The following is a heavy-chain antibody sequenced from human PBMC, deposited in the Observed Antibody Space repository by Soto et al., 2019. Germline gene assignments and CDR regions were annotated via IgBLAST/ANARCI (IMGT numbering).Heavy chain of an antibody. CDR3: ARRVSYYDSSGYYYPWYYGMDV. V-gene: IGHV1-18*01. CDR1: GYTFTSYG. Sequence: ASVKVSCKASGYTFTSYGISWVRQAPGQGLEWKGWISAYNGNTNYAQKLQGRVTMTTDTSTSTAYMDLRSLRSDDTAVYYCARRVSYYDSSGYYYPWYYGMDVWGQGTTVTVSS. J-gene: IGHJ6*02. D-gene: IGHD3-22*01. CDR2: ISAYNGNT.